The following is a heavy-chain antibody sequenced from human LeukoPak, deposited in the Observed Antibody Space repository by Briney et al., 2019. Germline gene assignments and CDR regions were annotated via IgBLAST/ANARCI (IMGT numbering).Heavy chain of an antibody. J-gene: IGHJ4*02. CDR2: IIPIFGTA. D-gene: IGHD6-13*01. CDR3: ARGNSSWSRVLDY. CDR1: GGTFSSYA. V-gene: IGHV1-69*13. Sequence: SVKVSCKASGGTFSSYAISWVRQAPGQGLEWVGGIIPIFGTANYAQKFQGRVTITADESTSTAYMELSSLRSEDTAVYYCARGNSSWSRVLDYWGQGTLVTVSS.